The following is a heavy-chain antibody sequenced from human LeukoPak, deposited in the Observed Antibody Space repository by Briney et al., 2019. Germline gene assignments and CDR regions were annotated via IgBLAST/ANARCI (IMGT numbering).Heavy chain of an antibody. V-gene: IGHV3-21*01. D-gene: IGHD6-19*01. CDR3: ARDGSIAVKNWFDP. CDR1: GFTFSYYS. CDR2: FRSNSKYI. Sequence: GGSLRHCCAASGFTFSYYSMNWVPQAPGKGLERDSSFRSNSKYIYYADSVKGRFTISRDNANNLLYVQMNSLRAEDTAVYYCARDGSIAVKNWFDPWGQGTLVTVSS. J-gene: IGHJ5*02.